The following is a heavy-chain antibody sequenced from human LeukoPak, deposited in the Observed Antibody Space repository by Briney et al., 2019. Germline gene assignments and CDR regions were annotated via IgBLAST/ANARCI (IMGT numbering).Heavy chain of an antibody. J-gene: IGHJ4*02. D-gene: IGHD5-24*01. V-gene: IGHV4-59*08. CDR2: IYYSGST. Sequence: SETLSLTCTVSGGSISSYYWSWIRQPPGKGLEWIGYIYYSGSTNYNPSLKSRVTISVDTSKNQFSLKLSSVTAADTAVYYCANGWYFDYWGQGTLVTVSS. CDR3: ANGWYFDY. CDR1: GGSISSYY.